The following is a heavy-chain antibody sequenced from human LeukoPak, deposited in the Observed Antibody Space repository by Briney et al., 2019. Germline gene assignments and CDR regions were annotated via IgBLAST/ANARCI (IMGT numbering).Heavy chain of an antibody. CDR1: GGSISSYY. CDR3: ARHPYGSFDY. J-gene: IGHJ4*02. CDR2: IYYSGST. Sequence: PSETLSLTCTVSGGSISSYYWSWIRQPPGKGLEWIGYIYYSGSTNYNPSLKSRVTISVDTSKNQFSLKLSSVTAAGTAVYYCARHPYGSFDYWGQGTLVTVSS. D-gene: IGHD3-10*01. V-gene: IGHV4-59*08.